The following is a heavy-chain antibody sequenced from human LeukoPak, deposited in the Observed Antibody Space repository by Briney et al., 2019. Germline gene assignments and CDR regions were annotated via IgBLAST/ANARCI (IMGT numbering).Heavy chain of an antibody. CDR3: ARENTAVPGGDC. CDR1: GFTISTYW. D-gene: IGHD5-18*01. V-gene: IGHV3-7*01. J-gene: IGHJ4*02. Sequence: PGGSLRLSCAASGFTISTYWMSWVRQAPGRGLEWLANIKQDGSEQYYVDSVKGRFAISRDNAKNSVYPQMNGLRAEDTAVYYCARENTAVPGGDCWGQGTLVTVSS. CDR2: IKQDGSEQ.